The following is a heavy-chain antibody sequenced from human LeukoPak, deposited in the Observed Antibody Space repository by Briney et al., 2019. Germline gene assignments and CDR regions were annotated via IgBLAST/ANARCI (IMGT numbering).Heavy chain of an antibody. CDR3: VLDLFSSFAFDI. J-gene: IGHJ3*02. Sequence: GGSLRLSCAASGFTFASYAMSWVRQVPGKGLEWVSAISGSGSDTYYADSVKGRFTTSRDNAKNALHLQMNSLTAEDTAVYYCVLDLFSSFAFDIWGQGTMVTVSS. V-gene: IGHV3-23*01. CDR2: ISGSGSDT. CDR1: GFTFASYA. D-gene: IGHD3/OR15-3a*01.